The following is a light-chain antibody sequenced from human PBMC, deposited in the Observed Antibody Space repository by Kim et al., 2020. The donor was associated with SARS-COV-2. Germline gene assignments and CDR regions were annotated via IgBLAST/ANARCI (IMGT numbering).Light chain of an antibody. CDR2: AAS. V-gene: IGKV3-20*01. J-gene: IGKJ1*01. Sequence: EIVLTQSPGTLSLSPGENATLSCTASQSVRSNYITWYQQKPGQPPRLLIYAASSGATGIPARFSGSGSGTDFTLTITRLESADFAVYYCQYGTSLGTFGQGTKVDIK. CDR1: QSVRSNY. CDR3: QYGTSLGT.